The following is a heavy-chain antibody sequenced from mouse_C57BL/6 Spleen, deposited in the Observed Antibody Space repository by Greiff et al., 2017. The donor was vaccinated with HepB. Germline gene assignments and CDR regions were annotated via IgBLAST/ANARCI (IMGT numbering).Heavy chain of an antibody. CDR3: AQKANYYGSSYYYAMDY. CDR2: ISSGSSTI. V-gene: IGHV5-17*01. D-gene: IGHD1-1*01. Sequence: EVQVVESGGGLVKPGGSLKLSCAASGFTFSDYGMHWVRQAPEKGLEWVAYISSGSSTIYYADTVKGRFTISRDNAKNTLFLQMTSLRSEDTAMYYCAQKANYYGSSYYYAMDYWGQGTSVTVSS. J-gene: IGHJ4*01. CDR1: GFTFSDYG.